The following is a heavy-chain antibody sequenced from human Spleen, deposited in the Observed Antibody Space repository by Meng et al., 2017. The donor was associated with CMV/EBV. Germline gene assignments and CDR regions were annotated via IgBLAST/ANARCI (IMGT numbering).Heavy chain of an antibody. CDR1: GGSISSGGYY. CDR3: ARGRRNPRITIFGVVTPHAFDI. J-gene: IGHJ3*02. D-gene: IGHD3-3*01. V-gene: IGHV4-31*03. Sequence: SETLSLTCTVSGGSISSGGYYWSWIRQHPGKGLEWIGYIYYSGSTYYNPSLKSRVTISVDTSKNQFSLKLSSVTAADTAVYYCARGRRNPRITIFGVVTPHAFDIWGQGTMVTVSS. CDR2: IYYSGST.